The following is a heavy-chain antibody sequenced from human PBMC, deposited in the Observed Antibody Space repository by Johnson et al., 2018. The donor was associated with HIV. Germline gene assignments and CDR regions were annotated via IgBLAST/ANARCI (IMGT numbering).Heavy chain of an antibody. J-gene: IGHJ3*02. CDR3: VRGDGVTSAFDI. CDR1: GFTFSSYG. V-gene: IGHV3-74*02. Sequence: VQLVESGGGLEQPGGSLRLSCAASGFTFSSYGMHWVRQAPGKGLEWVSRIKSYGSTTTYADSVKGRFTISRDNAKNTLYLQMNSLGAEDTAVYYCVRGDGVTSAFDIWGQGTMVTVSS. D-gene: IGHD2-21*02. CDR2: IKSYGSTT.